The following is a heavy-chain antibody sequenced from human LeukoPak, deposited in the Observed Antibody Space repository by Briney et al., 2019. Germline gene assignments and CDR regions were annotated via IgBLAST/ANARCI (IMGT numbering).Heavy chain of an antibody. V-gene: IGHV4-59*08. J-gene: IGHJ4*02. Sequence: PSETLSLTCTVSGGSIRGYYCSWVRQTPGKGLEWIGYVYDSGSTNYTPSLKSRVTMSMDTPKNQFSLHLRSVTAADTAVYYCVRHEGIGDSGNYYFHSWGQGALVTVSS. CDR1: GGSIRGYY. CDR3: VRHEGIGDSGNYYFHS. CDR2: VYDSGST. D-gene: IGHD5-12*01.